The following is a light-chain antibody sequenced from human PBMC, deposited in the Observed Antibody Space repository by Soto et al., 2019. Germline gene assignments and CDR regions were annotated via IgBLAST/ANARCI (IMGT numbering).Light chain of an antibody. V-gene: IGKV1-5*01. CDR3: QQYNSSPLT. Sequence: DIQMTQSPSTLSASIGDTVTITCRANQSISSWLAWYQQKPGKAPKLLISEGSSLESGVPSRFSGSGSGTEFSLTISSLQPDDLATYYGQQYNSSPLTCGGGTKVEIK. J-gene: IGKJ4*01. CDR1: QSISSW. CDR2: EGS.